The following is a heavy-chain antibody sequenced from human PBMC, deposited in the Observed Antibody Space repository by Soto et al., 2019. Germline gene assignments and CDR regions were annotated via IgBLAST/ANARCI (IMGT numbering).Heavy chain of an antibody. CDR1: GGSISSGDSY. V-gene: IGHV4-30-4*01. J-gene: IGHJ3*02. CDR3: ARAAKTYYYDSSGYYYTFDI. CDR2: IYCSGST. D-gene: IGHD3-22*01. Sequence: QVQLQESGPGLVKPSQTLSLTCTVSGGSISSGDSYWSWIRQPPGRGLEWLGYIYCSGSTYYTPSLKIRVTISVDTSKNQFSLKLSSVTAADTAVYYCARAAKTYYYDSSGYYYTFDIWGQGTMVTVSS.